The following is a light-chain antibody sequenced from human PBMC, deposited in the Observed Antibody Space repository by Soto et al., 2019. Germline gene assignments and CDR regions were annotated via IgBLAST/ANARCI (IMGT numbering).Light chain of an antibody. CDR2: DVS. CDR1: SSDVGGYNY. CDR3: CSYAGNSV. V-gene: IGLV2-11*01. Sequence: QSVLTQPRSVSGSPGQSVTISCTGTSSDVGGYNYVSWYQQHPGKAPKLMIYDVSKRPPGVPDRFSGSKSGNTASLTISGLQAEDEADYYCCSYAGNSVFGNGTRSP. J-gene: IGLJ1*01.